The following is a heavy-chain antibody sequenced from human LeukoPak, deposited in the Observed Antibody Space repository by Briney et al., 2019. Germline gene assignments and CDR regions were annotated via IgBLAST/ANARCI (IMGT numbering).Heavy chain of an antibody. D-gene: IGHD3-16*01. CDR3: AKKSVAVQTSGGVGYFDY. CDR1: GFTFSSYA. V-gene: IGHV3-23*01. CDR2: ISDSGGST. J-gene: IGHJ4*02. Sequence: GGSLRLSCAASGFTFSSYAMSWVRQAPGKGLEWVSVISDSGGSTYYADSVKGRFTISRDNSKNTLYLLMNSLRAEDTAVYYCAKKSVAVQTSGGVGYFDYWGQGTLVTVSS.